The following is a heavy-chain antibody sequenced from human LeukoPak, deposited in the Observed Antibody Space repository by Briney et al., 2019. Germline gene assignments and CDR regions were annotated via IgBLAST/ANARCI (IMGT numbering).Heavy chain of an antibody. CDR2: INPNSGGT. CDR1: GYTFIGYY. Sequence: ASVKVSCKASGYTFIGYYMHWVRQAPGQGLEWMGWINPNSGGTNYAQKFQGRVTMTRDTSISTAYMELSRLRSDDTAVYYCARGGRWLQLRDAFDIWGQGTMVTVSS. V-gene: IGHV1-2*02. J-gene: IGHJ3*02. CDR3: ARGGRWLQLRDAFDI. D-gene: IGHD5-24*01.